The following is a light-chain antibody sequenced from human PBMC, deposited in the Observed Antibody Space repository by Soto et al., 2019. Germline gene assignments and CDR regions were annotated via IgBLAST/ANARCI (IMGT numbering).Light chain of an antibody. J-gene: IGKJ1*01. Sequence: DIQMTQSPPTLSASVGDRVTISCWASESITNWLAWYQHKPGKAPKLLIYKASSLESGVPSRFSGSGSGTEFTLTISSLQPDDFATYYCQQYKSPPWTFGQGTKVEIK. CDR3: QQYKSPPWT. V-gene: IGKV1-5*03. CDR1: ESITNW. CDR2: KAS.